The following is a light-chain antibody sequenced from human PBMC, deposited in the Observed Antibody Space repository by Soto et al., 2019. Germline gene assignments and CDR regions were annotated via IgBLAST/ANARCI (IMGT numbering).Light chain of an antibody. CDR1: SGHRSYA. J-gene: IGLJ2*01. Sequence: QSVLTQSPSASASLGASVRLTGTLSSGHRSYAIAWHQQQPEKGPRYLMKLNSDGSHSKGDGIPDRFSGSSSGAERYLTISSLQSEDEADYYCQTWGTGIRVFGGGTKLTVL. CDR2: LNSDGSH. V-gene: IGLV4-69*01. CDR3: QTWGTGIRV.